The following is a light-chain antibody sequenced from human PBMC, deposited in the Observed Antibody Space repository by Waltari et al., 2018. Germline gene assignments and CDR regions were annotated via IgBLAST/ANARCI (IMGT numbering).Light chain of an antibody. V-gene: IGKV3-15*01. J-gene: IGKJ5*01. CDR2: GAS. CDR3: QQYNRWPPIT. Sequence: VMTLSLATLPVSPGDRATLSCRASQSIADNLAWYQQGRGQAPRLLIYGASTRATGVPARFTGRGSGTDFTLTISSLQSEDSAVYYCQQYNRWPPITFGLGTRLEI. CDR1: QSIADN.